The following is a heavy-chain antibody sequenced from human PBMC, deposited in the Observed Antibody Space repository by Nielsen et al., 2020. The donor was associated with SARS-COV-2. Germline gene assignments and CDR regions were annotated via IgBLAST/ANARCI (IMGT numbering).Heavy chain of an antibody. J-gene: IGHJ6*02. V-gene: IGHV1-18*01. CDR3: ARGADTARFHYYFGMDV. CDR1: GYTFNSYG. CDR2: ISAYSGDT. Sequence: ASVKVSCKASGYTFNSYGISWVRQAPGQGLEWMGWISAYSGDTKFAQKFQGRVTMTTDTSTSTAYMELRSLRSDDTAVYYCARGADTARFHYYFGMDVWGQGTTVTVSS. D-gene: IGHD5-18*01.